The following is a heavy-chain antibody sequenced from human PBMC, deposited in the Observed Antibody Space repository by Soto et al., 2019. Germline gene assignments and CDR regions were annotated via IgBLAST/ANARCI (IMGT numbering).Heavy chain of an antibody. V-gene: IGHV3-9*01. Sequence: GGSLRLSCAASGFTFDDYAMHWVRQAPGKGLEWVSGISWNSGSIGYADSVKGRFTISRDNAKNSLYLQMNSLRAEDTAVYYCAKDFSSISGSYNYWGQGTLVTVSS. CDR2: ISWNSGSI. CDR3: AKDFSSISGSYNY. CDR1: GFTFDDYA. D-gene: IGHD1-26*01. J-gene: IGHJ4*02.